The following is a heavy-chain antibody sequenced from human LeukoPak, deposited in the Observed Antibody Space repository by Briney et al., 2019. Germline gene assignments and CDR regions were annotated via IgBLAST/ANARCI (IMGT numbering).Heavy chain of an antibody. CDR1: GFTVSSNY. Sequence: GGSLRLSCAASGFTVSSNYMSWVRQAPGKGLEWVSVIYSGGSTYYADSVKGRFTISRDNSKNTLYLQMNSLRAEDTAVYYFARGGGYYYGKLDYWGQGTLVTVSS. V-gene: IGHV3-53*01. CDR2: IYSGGST. J-gene: IGHJ4*02. D-gene: IGHD3-22*01. CDR3: ARGGGYYYGKLDY.